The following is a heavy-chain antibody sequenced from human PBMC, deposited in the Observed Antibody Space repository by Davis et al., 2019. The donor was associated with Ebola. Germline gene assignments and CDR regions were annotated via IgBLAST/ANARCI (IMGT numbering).Heavy chain of an antibody. J-gene: IGHJ4*02. CDR2: ISGSGGST. CDR3: ARDRGYSSGWFDY. D-gene: IGHD6-19*01. V-gene: IGHV3-23*01. Sequence: GGSLRLSCAASGFTFSSYAMSWVRQAPGKGLEWVSAISGSGGSTYYADSVKGRFTISRDNSKNTLYLQMNSLRAEDTAVYYCARDRGYSSGWFDYWGQGTLVTVSS. CDR1: GFTFSSYA.